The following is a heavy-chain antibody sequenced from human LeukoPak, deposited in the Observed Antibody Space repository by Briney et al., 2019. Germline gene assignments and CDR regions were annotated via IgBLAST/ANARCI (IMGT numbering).Heavy chain of an antibody. CDR2: ISYDGSNK. Sequence: GGSLRLSCAASGFTFSSYGMHWIRQAPGKGLEWVAVISYDGSNKYYADSVKGRFTISRDNSKNTLYLQMNSLRAEDTAVYYCAKDFDYWGQGTLVTVSS. CDR3: AKDFDY. J-gene: IGHJ4*02. V-gene: IGHV3-30*18. CDR1: GFTFSSYG.